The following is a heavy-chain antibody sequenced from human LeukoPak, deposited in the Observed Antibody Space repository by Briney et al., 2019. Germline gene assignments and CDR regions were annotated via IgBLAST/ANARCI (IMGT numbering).Heavy chain of an antibody. CDR2: IYHSGST. Sequence: SETLSLTCTVSGYSISSGYYWGWIRQPPGKGLEWIGSIYHSGSTYYNPSLKSRVTISMDTSKNQFYLELRSVTAADTAVYYCAREAPIFDSGNYFKSLGYWGQGTLATVSS. J-gene: IGHJ4*02. CDR3: AREAPIFDSGNYFKSLGY. CDR1: GYSISSGYY. D-gene: IGHD3-10*01. V-gene: IGHV4-38-2*02.